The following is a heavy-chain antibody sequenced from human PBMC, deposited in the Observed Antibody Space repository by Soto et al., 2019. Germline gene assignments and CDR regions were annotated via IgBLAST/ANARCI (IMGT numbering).Heavy chain of an antibody. Sequence: SETLSLTCTVSGVSISSSSYYWGWIRQPPGKGLEWIGSIYYSGSTYYNPSLKSRVTISVDTSKNQFSLKLSSVTAADTAVYYCARSMTTVVTLDYWGQGTLVTVS. CDR1: GVSISSSSYY. CDR3: ARSMTTVVTLDY. J-gene: IGHJ4*02. V-gene: IGHV4-39*01. D-gene: IGHD4-17*01. CDR2: IYYSGST.